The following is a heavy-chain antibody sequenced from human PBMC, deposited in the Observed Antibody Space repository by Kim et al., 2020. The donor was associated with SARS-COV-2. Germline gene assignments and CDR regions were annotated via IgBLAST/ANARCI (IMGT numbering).Heavy chain of an antibody. D-gene: IGHD2-15*01. V-gene: IGHV3-30*03. Sequence: SVKGRFTISRDNSKNTLYLQMNSLRAEDTAVYYCASFLIRPTLPNDAFDIWGQGTMVTVSS. J-gene: IGHJ3*02. CDR3: ASFLIRPTLPNDAFDI.